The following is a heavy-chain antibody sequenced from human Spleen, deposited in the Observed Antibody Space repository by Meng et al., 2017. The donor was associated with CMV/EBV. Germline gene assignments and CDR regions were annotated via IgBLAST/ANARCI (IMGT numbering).Heavy chain of an antibody. V-gene: IGHV1-8*03. CDR2: MNPDTDNT. J-gene: IGHJ2*01. Sequence: ASVKVSCKASGYTFTSYGISWVRQAPGQGLEWMGWMNPDTDNTGYAQKFQGRVTFSRDTSTSTAYMELRSLRSEDTAIYYCARGRVVVGQRYAILNWDLDLWGRGTLVTVSS. D-gene: IGHD2-8*01. CDR3: ARGRVVVGQRYAILNWDLDL. CDR1: GYTFTSYG.